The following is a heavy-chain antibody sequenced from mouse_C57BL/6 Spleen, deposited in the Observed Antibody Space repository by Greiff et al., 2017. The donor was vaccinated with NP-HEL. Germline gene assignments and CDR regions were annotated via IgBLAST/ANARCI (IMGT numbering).Heavy chain of an antibody. V-gene: IGHV5-17*01. CDR3: ARRIYYDFPYAMDY. J-gene: IGHJ4*01. CDR1: GFTFSDYG. CDR2: ISSGSSTI. D-gene: IGHD2-4*01. Sequence: EVQLQESGGGLVKPGGSLKLSCAASGFTFSDYGMHWVRQAPEKGLEWVAYISSGSSTIYYADTVKGRFTISRDNAKNTLFLQMTSLRSEDTAMYYCARRIYYDFPYAMDYWGQGTSVTVSS.